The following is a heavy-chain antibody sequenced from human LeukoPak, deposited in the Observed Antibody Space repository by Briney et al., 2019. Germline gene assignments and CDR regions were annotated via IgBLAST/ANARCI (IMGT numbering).Heavy chain of an antibody. Sequence: RTSETLSLTCAVSGGSISSGGYSWSWIRQPPGKGLEWIGRIYTSGSTNYNPSLKSRVTMSVDTSKNQFSLKLSSVTAADTAVYYCARDTVNSNLRVSLTGTNWFDPWGQGTLVAVSS. D-gene: IGHD4-11*01. V-gene: IGHV4-61*02. CDR2: IYTSGST. CDR1: GGSISSGGYS. CDR3: ARDTVNSNLRVSLTGTNWFDP. J-gene: IGHJ5*02.